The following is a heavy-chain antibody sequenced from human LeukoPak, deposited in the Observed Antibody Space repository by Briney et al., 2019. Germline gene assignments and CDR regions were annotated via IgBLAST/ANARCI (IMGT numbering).Heavy chain of an antibody. J-gene: IGHJ5*02. D-gene: IGHD3-22*01. CDR2: IVVGSGNT. CDR3: ASQVREIFSYYDSSGYYH. CDR1: GFTFTSSA. V-gene: IGHV1-58*02. Sequence: GASVKVSCKASGFTFTSSAMQWVRQARGQRLEWIGWIVVGSGNTNYAQKFQERVTITRDMSTSTAYMELSSLRSEDTAVYYCASQVREIFSYYDSSGYYHWGQGTLVTVSS.